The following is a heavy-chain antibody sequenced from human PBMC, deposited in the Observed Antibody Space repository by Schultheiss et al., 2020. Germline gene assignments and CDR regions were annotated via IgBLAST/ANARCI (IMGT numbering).Heavy chain of an antibody. CDR3: AKGRTYYYDSSGYYSLFDY. D-gene: IGHD3-22*01. Sequence: GESLKISCAASGFTFTTNWMHWVRQAPGKGLVWVSRINSDGSSTSYADSVKGRFTISRDNSKNTLYLQMNSLRAEDTAVYYCAKGRTYYYDSSGYYSLFDYWGQGTLGTV. J-gene: IGHJ4*02. V-gene: IGHV3-74*01. CDR2: INSDGSST. CDR1: GFTFTTNW.